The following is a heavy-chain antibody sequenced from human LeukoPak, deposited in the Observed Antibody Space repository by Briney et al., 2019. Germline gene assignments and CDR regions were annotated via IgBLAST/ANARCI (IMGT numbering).Heavy chain of an antibody. D-gene: IGHD3-16*01. Sequence: GASVKVSCKASGYTFTSYGINWVRQAPGQGLEWMGWISAYNGNTNYAQKLQGRVTMTTDTSTSTAYMELRSLRSDDTAVYYCARDLGLSFVGAPSIDYWGQGTLVTVSS. CDR2: ISAYNGNT. CDR1: GYTFTSYG. J-gene: IGHJ4*02. V-gene: IGHV1-18*01. CDR3: ARDLGLSFVGAPSIDY.